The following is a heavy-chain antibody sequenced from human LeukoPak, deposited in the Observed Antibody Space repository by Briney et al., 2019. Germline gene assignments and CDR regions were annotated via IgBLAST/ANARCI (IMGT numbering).Heavy chain of an antibody. CDR1: GGSISSSSYY. V-gene: IGHV4-39*07. CDR2: IYYSGST. J-gene: IGHJ6*03. D-gene: IGHD5-12*01. CDR3: ARDSQSGYEPCYMDV. Sequence: SETLSLTCTVSGGSISSSSYYWGWIRQPPGKGLEWIGSIYYSGSTYYNPSLKSRVTISVDTSKNQFSLKLSSVTAADTAVYYCARDSQSGYEPCYMDVWGKGTTVTISS.